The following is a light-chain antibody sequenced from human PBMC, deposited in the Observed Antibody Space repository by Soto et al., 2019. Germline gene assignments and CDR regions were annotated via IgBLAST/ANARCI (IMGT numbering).Light chain of an antibody. CDR2: KAS. CDR3: QQYGSSPRT. J-gene: IGKJ1*01. CDR1: QSISTY. Sequence: IPMTPYPSTLFASVGDRGPLTCRASQSISTYLAWYQQKAGKAPKLLIYKASTLESGVPLRFSGSGSGTDFTLTISRLEPEDFAVYYCQQYGSSPRTFGQGTKVDI. V-gene: IGKV1-5*03.